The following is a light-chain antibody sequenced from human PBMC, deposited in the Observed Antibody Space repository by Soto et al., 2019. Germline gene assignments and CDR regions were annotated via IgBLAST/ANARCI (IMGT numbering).Light chain of an antibody. V-gene: IGKV3-15*01. Sequence: EIELTQSPATLSVSPGERATLSCRASQSVGTKLAWYQHRPGQAPRVLIYGASTRATGIPPRFSGSGSGTEFTLTISSLQSEDFAVYFCQQYNNWPLPYTFGQGTRLEIK. CDR1: QSVGTK. CDR2: GAS. CDR3: QQYNNWPLPYT. J-gene: IGKJ2*01.